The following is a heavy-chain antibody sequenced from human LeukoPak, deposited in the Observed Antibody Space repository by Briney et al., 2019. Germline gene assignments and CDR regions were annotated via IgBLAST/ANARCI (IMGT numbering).Heavy chain of an antibody. Sequence: PGGSLRLSCAASGFXVRSNYMGWVRQAPGKGLEWVSIIYSGGNTNYADSVKGRFTISRDNSRNTLYLQMNSLRAEDTAVYYCAKVASDSSGWYHFDYWGQGTLVNVCS. CDR1: GFXVRSNY. V-gene: IGHV3-53*01. CDR3: AKVASDSSGWYHFDY. D-gene: IGHD6-19*01. J-gene: IGHJ4*02. CDR2: IYSGGNT.